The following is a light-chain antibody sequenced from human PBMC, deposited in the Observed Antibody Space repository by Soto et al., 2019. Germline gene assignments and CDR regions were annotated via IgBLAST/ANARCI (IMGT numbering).Light chain of an antibody. Sequence: DIQMTPSPSTLSASVGDRVTVTCRVSQGITSWLAWYQQKQGKXXKXXIYKASTLESGVPSRFSGSGSGTELTITISSLQPDDFETYYGQQYNSYSWTFGQGTKVDIK. CDR2: KAS. CDR3: QQYNSYSWT. J-gene: IGKJ1*01. V-gene: IGKV1-5*03. CDR1: QGITSW.